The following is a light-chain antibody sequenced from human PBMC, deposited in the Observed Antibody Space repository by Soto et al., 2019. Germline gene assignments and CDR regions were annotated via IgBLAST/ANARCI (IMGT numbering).Light chain of an antibody. CDR2: EDS. CDR3: CSYAGSDTLG. J-gene: IGLJ3*02. Sequence: QSALTQPASVSGSPGQSITISCTGTSSDVGSYNLVSWYQQHPGKAPKCMIYEDSKRPSGVSNRFSGSKSGNTASLTISGLQAEDEAHYYCCSYAGSDTLGFGGGTKLTVL. V-gene: IGLV2-23*01. CDR1: SSDVGSYNL.